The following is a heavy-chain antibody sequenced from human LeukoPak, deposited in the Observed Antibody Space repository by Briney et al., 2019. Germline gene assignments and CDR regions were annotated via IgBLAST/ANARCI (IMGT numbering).Heavy chain of an antibody. CDR1: GDSDSSTNVG. CDR2: TYYRSQFYN. V-gene: IGHV6-1*01. Sequence: SQTLSLTCAISGDSDSSTNVGWNWIRQSPSSGLEWLGRTYYRSQFYNDYADSVRGRITITPDTSKNQFSLQLSSLTPDDTAVYYCARGTAFDIWGQGTMVTVSS. CDR3: ARGTAFDI. J-gene: IGHJ3*02. D-gene: IGHD1-14*01.